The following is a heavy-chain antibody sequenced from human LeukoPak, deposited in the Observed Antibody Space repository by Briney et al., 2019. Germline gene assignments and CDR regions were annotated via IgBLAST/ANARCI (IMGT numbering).Heavy chain of an antibody. J-gene: IGHJ4*02. CDR1: GFTFSSYS. CDR3: ARDLGSRDYGVHFDY. Sequence: PGGSLRLSCAASGFTFSSYSMNWVRQAPGKGLEWVSSISSSSSYIYYADSVKGRFTISRDNAKNSLYLQMNSLRAEDTAVYYCARDLGSRDYGVHFDYWGQGTLVTVSS. CDR2: ISSSSSYI. V-gene: IGHV3-21*01. D-gene: IGHD4-17*01.